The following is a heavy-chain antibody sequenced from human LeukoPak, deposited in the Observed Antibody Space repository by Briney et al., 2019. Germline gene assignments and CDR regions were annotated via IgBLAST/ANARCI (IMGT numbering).Heavy chain of an antibody. CDR2: INAGNGNT. Sequence: ASVKVSCKASGYIFTTSAIYWVRQAPGQRPEWMGWINAGNGNTKYSQKFQDRVSLTRDTSASAAYMELSRLTPEDTAVYYCTTSVSEGDEDGNLTGFNYWGQGTLVTVSS. J-gene: IGHJ4*02. D-gene: IGHD3-9*01. CDR3: TTSVSEGDEDGNLTGFNY. V-gene: IGHV1-3*01. CDR1: GYIFTTSA.